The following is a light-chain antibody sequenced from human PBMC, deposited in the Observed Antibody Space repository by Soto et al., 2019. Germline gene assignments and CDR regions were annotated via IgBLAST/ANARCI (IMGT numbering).Light chain of an antibody. CDR3: QQYERLPLT. CDR2: DAS. V-gene: IGKV1-33*01. J-gene: IGKJ5*01. CDR1: QDINKN. Sequence: DIQMTQSPSSLSASLGDRVTITCRASQDINKNLIWYQQKPGKAPKLLIYDASDLETGVPSRFSGSGSGTGFTFTISSLQPEGFATYYCQQYERLPLTFGQGTRLEIK.